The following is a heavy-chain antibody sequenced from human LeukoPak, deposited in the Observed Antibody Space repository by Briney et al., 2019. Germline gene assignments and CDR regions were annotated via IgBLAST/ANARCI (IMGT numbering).Heavy chain of an antibody. CDR3: ARDFLGLDY. D-gene: IGHD2/OR15-2a*01. CDR2: ISCDGTAR. CDR1: GFTSSSYW. Sequence: GSLRLSCAASGFTSSSYWMHWVRQVPGKGLVWVSRISCDGTARNYADSVKGRFTISRDDAKNTVDLQMNSLRAEDTAVYYCARDFLGLDYWGQGTLVTVSS. V-gene: IGHV3-74*01. J-gene: IGHJ4*02.